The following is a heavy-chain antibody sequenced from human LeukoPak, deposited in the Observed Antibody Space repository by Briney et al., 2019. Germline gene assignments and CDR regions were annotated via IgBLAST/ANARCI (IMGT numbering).Heavy chain of an antibody. D-gene: IGHD4-17*01. CDR2: TNHSGST. CDR1: GGSFSGYY. Sequence: KPSETLSLTCAVYGGSFSGYYWSRIRQPPGKGLEWIGETNHSGSTNYNPSLKSRVTISVDTSKNQFSLKLSSVTAADTAVYYCARLPTVTTGYDAFDIWGQGTMVTVSS. V-gene: IGHV4-34*01. CDR3: ARLPTVTTGYDAFDI. J-gene: IGHJ3*02.